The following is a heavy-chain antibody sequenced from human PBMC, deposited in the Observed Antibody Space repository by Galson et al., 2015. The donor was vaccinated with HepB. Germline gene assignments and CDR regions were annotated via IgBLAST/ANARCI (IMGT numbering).Heavy chain of an antibody. V-gene: IGHV3-30-3*01. Sequence: SLRLSCAASGFTLSGYAMHWVRQAPGQGLEGMAVISSDGSIKHYADSVKGPFTISRDNSKKALNLEMDSLRAEDAAVYYCARDYGSYSGGGWYSVAFDFWGRGTMVTVSS. D-gene: IGHD2-15*01. CDR1: GFTLSGYA. J-gene: IGHJ3*01. CDR2: ISSDGSIK. CDR3: ARDYGSYSGGGWYSVAFDF.